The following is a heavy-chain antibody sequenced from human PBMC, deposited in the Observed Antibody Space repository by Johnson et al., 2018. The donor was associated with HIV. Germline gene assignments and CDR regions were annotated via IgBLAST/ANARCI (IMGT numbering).Heavy chain of an antibody. D-gene: IGHD2-8*01. J-gene: IGHJ3*02. CDR1: GFTFSSYW. V-gene: IGHV3-74*02. CDR3: AKNGARGDAFDI. Sequence: VQLVESGGGLVQPGGSLRLSCAASGFTFSSYWMHWVRQAPGKGLVWVSRINSDGRNKDYADSLKGRFTISRDNSKNTLYLQMNSLRAEDTAVYYCAKNGARGDAFDIWGQGTMVTVSS. CDR2: INSDGRNK.